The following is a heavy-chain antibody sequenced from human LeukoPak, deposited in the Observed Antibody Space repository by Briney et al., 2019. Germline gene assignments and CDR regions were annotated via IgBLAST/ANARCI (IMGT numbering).Heavy chain of an antibody. D-gene: IGHD3-3*01. V-gene: IGHV4-34*01. J-gene: IGHJ4*02. CDR2: INHSGST. CDR1: GGSFSGYY. CDR3: ARHRIKPQCGVVPFDY. Sequence: KPSETLSLTCAVYGGSFSGYYWSWIRQPPGKGLEWIGVINHSGSTYYNPSLKSRGSTSAATTKNQFSLKLSSVTAADTAVYYCARHRIKPQCGVVPFDYWGQGTLVTVSS.